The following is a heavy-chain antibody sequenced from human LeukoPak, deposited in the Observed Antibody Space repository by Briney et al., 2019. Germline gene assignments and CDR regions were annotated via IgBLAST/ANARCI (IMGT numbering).Heavy chain of an antibody. CDR2: IYYSGGP. V-gene: IGHV4-39*01. Sequence: TSETLSLTCTVSGGSVSSITNYWSWIRQPPGKGLEWIGSIYYSGGPYYNPSLKSRVTISVDTSKNQFFLRLSSVTAADTALYYCARHDYATTVAPIYFDYWGQGTLVTVSS. D-gene: IGHD4-23*01. J-gene: IGHJ4*02. CDR1: GGSVSSITNY. CDR3: ARHDYATTVAPIYFDY.